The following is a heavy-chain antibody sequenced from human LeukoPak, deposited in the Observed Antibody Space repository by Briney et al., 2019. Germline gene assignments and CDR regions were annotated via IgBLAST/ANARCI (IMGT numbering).Heavy chain of an antibody. V-gene: IGHV4-30-2*01. D-gene: IGHD5-12*01. CDR1: GGSISSGGYS. CDR2: IYHSGST. J-gene: IGHJ6*02. CDR3: ARARGYSGYDWSVDYYYGMDV. Sequence: SETLSLTCAVSGGSISSGGYSWSWIRQPPGKGLEWIGYIYHSGSTYYNPSLKSRVTIPVDRSKNQFSLKLSSVTAADTAVYYCARARGYSGYDWSVDYYYGMDVWGQGTTVTVSS.